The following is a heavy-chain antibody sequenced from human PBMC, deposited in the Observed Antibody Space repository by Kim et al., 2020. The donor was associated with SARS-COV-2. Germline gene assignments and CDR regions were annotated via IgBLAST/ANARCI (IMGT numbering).Heavy chain of an antibody. Sequence: SETLSLTCTVSGGSISSSSYYWGWIRQPPGKGLEWIGSIYYSGSTYYNPSLKSRVTISVDTSKNQFSLKLSSVTAADTAVYYCARHEVDYSEVSDAFDIWGQGTIVTVSS. CDR3: ARHEVDYSEVSDAFDI. CDR1: GGSISSSSYY. V-gene: IGHV4-39*01. J-gene: IGHJ3*02. D-gene: IGHD3-16*02. CDR2: IYYSGST.